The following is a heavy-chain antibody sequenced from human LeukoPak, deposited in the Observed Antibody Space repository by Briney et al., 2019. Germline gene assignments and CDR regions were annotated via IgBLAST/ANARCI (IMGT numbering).Heavy chain of an antibody. CDR3: ARHVVAVGFDY. CDR1: GFTFSSYE. Sequence: GGSLRLSCAASGFTFSSYEMNWVRQAPGKGLEWVSSITSSSSYIYYADSVKGRFTISRDNAKNSLYLQMNSLRAEDTAVYYCARHVVAVGFDYWGQGTLVTVSS. D-gene: IGHD3-22*01. J-gene: IGHJ4*02. V-gene: IGHV3-21*01. CDR2: ITSSSSYI.